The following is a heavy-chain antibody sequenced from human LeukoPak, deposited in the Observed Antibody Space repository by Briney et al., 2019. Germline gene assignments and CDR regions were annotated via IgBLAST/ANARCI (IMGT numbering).Heavy chain of an antibody. V-gene: IGHV4-59*01. CDR2: IYYSGST. J-gene: IGHJ4*02. Sequence: GSLRLSCAASGFTFSDYYMNWIRQPPGKGLEWIGYIYYSGSTNYNPSLKSRVTISVDTSKNQFSLKLSSVTAADTAVYYCASTKTAYFDYWGQGTLVTVSS. CDR1: GFTFSDYY. CDR3: ASTKTAYFDY.